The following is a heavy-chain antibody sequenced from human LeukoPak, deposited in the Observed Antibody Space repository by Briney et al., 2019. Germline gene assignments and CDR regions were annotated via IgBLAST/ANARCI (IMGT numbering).Heavy chain of an antibody. CDR2: INHSGST. D-gene: IGHD6-19*01. J-gene: IGHJ1*01. CDR3: ALGSSGLAQH. Sequence: SETLSLTCAVYGGSFSGYYWSWIRQPPGKGLEWIGEINHSGSTNYNPPLKSRLTISADTSKNQFSLKLSSVTAADTAVYYCALGSSGLAQHWGQGTLVTVSS. V-gene: IGHV4-34*09. CDR1: GGSFSGYY.